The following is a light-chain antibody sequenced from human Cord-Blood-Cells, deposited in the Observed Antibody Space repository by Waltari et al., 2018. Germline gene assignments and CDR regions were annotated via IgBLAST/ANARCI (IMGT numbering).Light chain of an antibody. Sequence: QSVLTQPPSVSGAPGQRVTISCTGSSSNIGAGYDVHWYQQLPGTAPKLLISGNGNRPSWVPDRFSGSKSGPSASLAITGLQAEDEADYYCQSYDSSLSGSVFGGGTKLTVL. V-gene: IGLV1-40*01. CDR3: QSYDSSLSGSV. J-gene: IGLJ2*01. CDR2: GNG. CDR1: SSNIGAGYD.